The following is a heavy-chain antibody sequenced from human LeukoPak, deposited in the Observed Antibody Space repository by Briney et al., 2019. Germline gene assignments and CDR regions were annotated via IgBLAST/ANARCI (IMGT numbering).Heavy chain of an antibody. CDR3: ARVGDYYDSSGYYSFFDAFDI. Sequence: SETLSLTCGVSGASLFGYYWTWVRQPPGKGLEWIGEINTSGSTTYNSSLKNRVTISIDTSTNQFSLELTSVTAADTAVYYCARVGDYYDSSGYYSFFDAFDIWGQGTMVTVSS. CDR1: GASLFGYY. D-gene: IGHD3-22*01. V-gene: IGHV4-34*01. CDR2: INTSGST. J-gene: IGHJ3*02.